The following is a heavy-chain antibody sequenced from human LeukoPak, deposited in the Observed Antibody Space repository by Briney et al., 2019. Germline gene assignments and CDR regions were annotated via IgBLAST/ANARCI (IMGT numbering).Heavy chain of an antibody. CDR1: GYSISSGYY. CDR3: ARVRTTSPYSSSWYFDY. D-gene: IGHD6-13*01. CDR2: IYHSGST. Sequence: PSETLSLTCAVSGYSISSGYYWGWIRQPPGKGLEWIGSIYHSGSTYYNPSLKSRVTISVDTSKNQFSLKLSSVTAADTAVYYCARVRTTSPYSSSWYFDYWGQGTLVTVSS. J-gene: IGHJ4*02. V-gene: IGHV4-38-2*01.